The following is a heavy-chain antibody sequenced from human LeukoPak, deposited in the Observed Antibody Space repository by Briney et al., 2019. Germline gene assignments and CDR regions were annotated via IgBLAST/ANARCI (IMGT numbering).Heavy chain of an antibody. CDR1: GGSISSYY. D-gene: IGHD3-22*01. Sequence: SETLSLACTVSGGSISSYYWSWIRQPPGKGLEWIGYIYYSGSTNYNPSLKSRVTISVDTSKNQFSLKLSSVTAADTAVYYCARVKVIDAFDIWGQGTMVTVSS. CDR3: ARVKVIDAFDI. V-gene: IGHV4-59*01. CDR2: IYYSGST. J-gene: IGHJ3*02.